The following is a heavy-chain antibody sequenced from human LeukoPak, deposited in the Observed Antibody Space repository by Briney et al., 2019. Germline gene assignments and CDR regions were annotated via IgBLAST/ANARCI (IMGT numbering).Heavy chain of an antibody. Sequence: PSETLSLTCTVSGGSISSNNYYWGWIRQPPGKGLEWVGSIYYSGSTYYNPSLKSRVTISVDTSKNQFSLKMSSVTAADTAVYFCARHAHSGNDFLGSSHYMDLWGKGTTVTVSS. CDR3: ARHAHSGNDFLGSSHYMDL. D-gene: IGHD5-12*01. CDR1: GGSISSNNYY. CDR2: IYYSGST. V-gene: IGHV4-39*01. J-gene: IGHJ6*03.